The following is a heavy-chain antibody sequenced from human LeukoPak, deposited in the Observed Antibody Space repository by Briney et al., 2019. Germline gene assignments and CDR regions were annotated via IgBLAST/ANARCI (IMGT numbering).Heavy chain of an antibody. J-gene: IGHJ4*02. CDR3: AMEGLKSVDYDSSGYYYGPGY. V-gene: IGHV4-39*07. CDR2: IYYSGST. Sequence: PSETLSLTCTVSGGSISSSSYYWGWIRQPPGKGLEWIGSIYYSGSTYYNPSLKSRVTISVDTSKNQFSLKLSSVTAADTAVYYCAMEGLKSVDYDSSGYYYGPGYWGQGTLVTVSS. D-gene: IGHD3-22*01. CDR1: GGSISSSSYY.